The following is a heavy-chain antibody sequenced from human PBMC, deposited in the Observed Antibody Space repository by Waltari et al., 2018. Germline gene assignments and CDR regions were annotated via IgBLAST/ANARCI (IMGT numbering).Heavy chain of an antibody. V-gene: IGHV3-74*01. CDR2: IDSDGTTT. CDR3: KSDDSNGPLDY. D-gene: IGHD3-22*01. J-gene: IGHJ4*02. Sequence: EVQLVESGGGLVQPGGSLRLSCVASGLTFSNYWMHWVRQAPGKGLVWVSEIDSDGTTTRYADSVKGRFTISRDNARNTLYLQMNSLRVEDTAVYYCKSDDSNGPLDYWGQGTLVSVSS. CDR1: GLTFSNYW.